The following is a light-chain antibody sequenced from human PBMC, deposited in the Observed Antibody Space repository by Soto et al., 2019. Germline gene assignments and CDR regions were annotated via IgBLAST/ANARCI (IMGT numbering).Light chain of an antibody. V-gene: IGLV1-44*01. CDR1: SSNIGTTA. CDR2: SND. J-gene: IGLJ3*02. CDR3: AAWDASLNIWV. Sequence: QSVLTQPPSASGTPGQRVTISCSGTSSNIGTTAVNWYQQLPGTAPKGFIYSNDLRRSGVPDRFSASKSGTSASLAISGLQSEDEADYYCAAWDASLNIWVFGGGTKLTVL.